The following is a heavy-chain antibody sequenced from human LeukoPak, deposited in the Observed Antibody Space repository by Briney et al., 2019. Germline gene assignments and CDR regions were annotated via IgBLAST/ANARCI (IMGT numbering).Heavy chain of an antibody. Sequence: GGSLRLSCAASGFTVDSNYLSWVRQAPGKGLEWFSTIYTGGNTYYAASVKGRFTISRDFSKNTVFLHMNSLRAEDTAMYYCARGDDSGYYDYFDYWGQGALVTVSS. D-gene: IGHD3-22*01. V-gene: IGHV3-53*01. CDR3: ARGDDSGYYDYFDY. CDR2: IYTGGNT. CDR1: GFTVDSNY. J-gene: IGHJ4*02.